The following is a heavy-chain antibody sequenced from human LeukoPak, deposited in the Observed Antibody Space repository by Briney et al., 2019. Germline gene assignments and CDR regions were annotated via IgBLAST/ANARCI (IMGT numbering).Heavy chain of an antibody. CDR3: ARGGGSFDI. CDR1: GFTFSDYS. J-gene: IGHJ3*02. CDR2: ISSTSSYI. V-gene: IGHV3-21*01. Sequence: SGGSLRLSCAASGFTFSDYSMNWVRQAPGKGLECVSSISSTSSYIYYRDAMKGRFTISRDNAKNSLYLQMNSLRAEDTAVYCCARGGGSFDIWGQGTMVTVSS. D-gene: IGHD3-16*01.